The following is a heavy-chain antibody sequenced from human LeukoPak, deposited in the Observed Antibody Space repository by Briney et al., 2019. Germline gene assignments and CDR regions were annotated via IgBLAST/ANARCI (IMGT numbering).Heavy chain of an antibody. J-gene: IGHJ3*02. CDR3: ARGRSEWLPHGAFDI. D-gene: IGHD3-3*01. V-gene: IGHV4-31*03. CDR1: GGSISSGGYY. Sequence: SETLSLTCTVSGGSISSGGYYWSWIRQHPGKGLEWIGYIYYSGSTYYNPSLKSRVTISVDTSKNQFSLKLSSVTAADTAVYYCARGRSEWLPHGAFDIWGQGTMVTVSS. CDR2: IYYSGST.